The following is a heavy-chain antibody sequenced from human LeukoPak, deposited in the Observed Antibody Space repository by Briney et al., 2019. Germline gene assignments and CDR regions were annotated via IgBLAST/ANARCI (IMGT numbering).Heavy chain of an antibody. CDR2: IIPILGIA. CDR3: ASTPTLGYCSSTSCYAGFDY. V-gene: IGHV1-69*04. CDR1: GGTFSSYA. J-gene: IGHJ4*02. Sequence: SVKVSCKASGGTFSSYAISWVRQAPGQGLEWMGRIIPILGIANYAQKFQGRVTITADKSTSTAYMELSSLRSEDTAVYYCASTPTLGYCSSTSCYAGFDYWGQGTLVTVSS. D-gene: IGHD2-2*01.